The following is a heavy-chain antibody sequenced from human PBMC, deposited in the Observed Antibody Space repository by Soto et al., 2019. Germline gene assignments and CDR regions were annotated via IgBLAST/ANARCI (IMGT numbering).Heavy chain of an antibody. V-gene: IGHV2-70*01. CDR1: GFSLSTSGMC. Sequence: SGPTLVNPTQTLTLTCTFSGFSLSTSGMCVSWIRQPPGKALEWLALIDWDDDKYYSTSLKTRLTISKDTSKNQVVLTMTNMDPVDTATYYCARYRGVVRGAERFHVTYQYYYYYGMDVWGQGTTVTVSS. CDR3: ARYRGVVRGAERFHVTYQYYYYYGMDV. J-gene: IGHJ6*02. CDR2: IDWDDDK. D-gene: IGHD3-10*01.